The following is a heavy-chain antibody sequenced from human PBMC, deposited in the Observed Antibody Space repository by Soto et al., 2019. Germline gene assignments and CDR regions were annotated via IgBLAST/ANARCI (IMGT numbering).Heavy chain of an antibody. CDR2: IRSRSIDM. J-gene: IGHJ3*02. V-gene: IGHV3-21*01. CDR3: VRESYPAKAFDI. Sequence: EVQLVESGGGLGKPGESLRLSCAASGFTFSNYNINGVRQAPGKGLEWVSSIRSRSIDMYYADSVKGRFTISRDDAKNSLSLQMNGLRAEDTAVYFCVRESYPAKAFDIWGQGTMVTVSS. CDR1: GFTFSNYN. D-gene: IGHD2-2*01.